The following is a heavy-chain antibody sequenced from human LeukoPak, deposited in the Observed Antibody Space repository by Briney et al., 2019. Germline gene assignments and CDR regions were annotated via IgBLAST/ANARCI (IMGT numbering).Heavy chain of an antibody. Sequence: PGGSLRLSCAASGVMLSDYWVTWVRQAPGKGLEWVANIKQDGSEKYYVDSVKGRFTISRDNARNSVHLQMNSLRVEDTAVYYCTRNRLVGGSDPWGQGTLVTVSS. J-gene: IGHJ5*02. CDR1: GVMLSDYW. CDR2: IKQDGSEK. CDR3: TRNRLVGGSDP. D-gene: IGHD1-14*01. V-gene: IGHV3-7*01.